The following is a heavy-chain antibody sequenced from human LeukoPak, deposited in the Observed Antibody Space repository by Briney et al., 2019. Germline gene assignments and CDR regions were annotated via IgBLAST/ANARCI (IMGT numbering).Heavy chain of an antibody. V-gene: IGHV3-7*01. D-gene: IGHD6-13*01. J-gene: IGHJ4*02. CDR3: ARYSSSWSLGY. CDR2: IKTDGSEK. CDR1: GFTFSNYW. Sequence: GGSLRLSCEGSGFTFSNYWMGWVRQAPGKGLQWVANIKTDGSEKYYVDSVKGRFTISRDNAKNSLYLQMNSLRAEDTAVYYCARYSSSWSLGYWGQGTLVTVSS.